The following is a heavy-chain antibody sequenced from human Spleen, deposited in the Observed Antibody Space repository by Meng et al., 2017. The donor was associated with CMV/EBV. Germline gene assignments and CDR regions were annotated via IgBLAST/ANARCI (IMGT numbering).Heavy chain of an antibody. D-gene: IGHD3-16*01. CDR3: ARGRRGSSYWYFDL. J-gene: IGHJ2*01. CDR2: IKQDGNEK. CDR1: GFTFSSYW. V-gene: IGHV3-7*01. Sequence: GGSLRLSCAASGFTFSSYWMSWVRQAPGKGLEWVANIKQDGNEKYYVDSVKGRFTISRDNAKNSLYLQMNSLRAEDTAVYYCARGRRGSSYWYFDLWGRGTLVTVSS.